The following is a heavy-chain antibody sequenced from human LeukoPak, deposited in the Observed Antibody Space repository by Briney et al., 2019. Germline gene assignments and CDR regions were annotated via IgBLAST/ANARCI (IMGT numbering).Heavy chain of an antibody. J-gene: IGHJ4*02. CDR1: GYSLNSYW. V-gene: IGHV5-10-1*01. D-gene: IGHD3-10*01. CDR3: AKLSDYYSSVGSSY. Sequence: GEVPKISCNGSGYSLNSYWISLGRQMPGKGLEWGGKIDPSDSFTNYSPSFQGHVTISADKSINTAYLQWSSLKASDSAMYYCAKLSDYYSSVGSSYWGQGTLVTVSS. CDR2: IDPSDSFT.